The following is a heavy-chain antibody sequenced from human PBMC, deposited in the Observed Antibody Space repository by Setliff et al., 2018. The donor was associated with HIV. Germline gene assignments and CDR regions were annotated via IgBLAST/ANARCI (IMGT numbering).Heavy chain of an antibody. D-gene: IGHD4-17*01. J-gene: IGHJ2*01. CDR2: IYYSGST. CDR1: GGSISSGSYY. Sequence: SETLSLTCTVSGGSISSGSYYWSWIRQPPGKGLEWIGYIYYSGSTYYNPSLKSRVTISVDTSKNQFSLKLSSVTAADTAVYYCVTMTTVIHWYFDLWGRGTLVTVSS. V-gene: IGHV4-30-4*08. CDR3: VTMTTVIHWYFDL.